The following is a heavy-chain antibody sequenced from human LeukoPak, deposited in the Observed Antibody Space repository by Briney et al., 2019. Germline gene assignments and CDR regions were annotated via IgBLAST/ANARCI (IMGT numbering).Heavy chain of an antibody. Sequence: SETLSLTCAVYGGSFSGYYWSWIRQPPGKGLEWIGEINHSGSTNYNPSLKSRVTISVDTSKNQFSLKLSSVTAADAAVYYCARERGYSYGYYFDYWGQGTLVTVSS. V-gene: IGHV4-34*01. D-gene: IGHD5-18*01. CDR2: INHSGST. CDR1: GGSFSGYY. CDR3: ARERGYSYGYYFDY. J-gene: IGHJ4*02.